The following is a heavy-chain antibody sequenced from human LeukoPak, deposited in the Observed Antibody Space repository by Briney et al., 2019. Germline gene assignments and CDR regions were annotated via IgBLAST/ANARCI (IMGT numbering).Heavy chain of an antibody. CDR1: GGTFSSYA. D-gene: IGHD3-22*01. V-gene: IGHV1-69*13. Sequence: ASVKVSCKASGGTFSSYAISWVRQAPGQGLEWMGGIIPIFGTANYAQKFQGRVTITADESTSTAYMELNSLRSEDTAVYYCARDRSYYDSSGYHGWYFDLWGRGTLVTVSS. J-gene: IGHJ2*01. CDR3: ARDRSYYDSSGYHGWYFDL. CDR2: IIPIFGTA.